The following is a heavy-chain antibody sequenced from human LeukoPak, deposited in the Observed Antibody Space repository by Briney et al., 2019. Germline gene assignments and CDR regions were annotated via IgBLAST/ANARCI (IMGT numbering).Heavy chain of an antibody. V-gene: IGHV4-34*01. J-gene: IGHJ3*02. Sequence: SETLSLTCAVYGGSFSGYYWSWIRQPPGKGLEWIGEINHSGSTNYNPSLKSRVTISVDTSKNQSSLKLSSVTAADTAVYYCARRRRSMAGARNDAFDIWGQGTMVTVSS. CDR3: ARRRRSMAGARNDAFDI. CDR2: INHSGST. CDR1: GGSFSGYY. D-gene: IGHD6-19*01.